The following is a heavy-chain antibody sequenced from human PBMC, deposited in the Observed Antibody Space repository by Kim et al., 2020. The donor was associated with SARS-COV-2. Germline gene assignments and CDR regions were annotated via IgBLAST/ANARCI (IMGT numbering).Heavy chain of an antibody. CDR2: IYYSGST. V-gene: IGHV4-59*01. Sequence: SETLSLTCTVSGGSISSYYWSWIRQPPGKGLEWIGYIYYSGSTNYNPSLKSRVTISVDTSKNQFSLKLSSVTAADTAVYYCARAPYYYGSGGYNWFDPWGQGTLVTVSS. CDR3: ARAPYYYGSGGYNWFDP. J-gene: IGHJ5*02. CDR1: GGSISSYY. D-gene: IGHD3-10*01.